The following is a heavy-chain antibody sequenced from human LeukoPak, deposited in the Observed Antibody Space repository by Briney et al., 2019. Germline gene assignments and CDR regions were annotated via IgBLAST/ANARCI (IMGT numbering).Heavy chain of an antibody. V-gene: IGHV4-34*01. CDR2: INHSGST. J-gene: IGHJ4*02. CDR3: ARVSSRMHRRLHNFDY. Sequence: SETLSLTCAVYGGSFSGYYWSWSRQPPGKGLEWIGEINHSGSTNYTPYLKSRVTISVATSKNQFSLKLSSVTAADTAVSYCARVSSRMHRRLHNFDYWGQGTLVTVSS. CDR1: GGSFSGYY. D-gene: IGHD5-12*01.